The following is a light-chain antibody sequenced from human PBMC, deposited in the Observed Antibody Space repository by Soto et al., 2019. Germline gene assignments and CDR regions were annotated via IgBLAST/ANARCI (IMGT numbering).Light chain of an antibody. Sequence: IVLTDSPATLSLSRWEIATLSCRASQSVSSYLAWYQQKPGQAPRLLIYDASNRATGIPARFSGSGSGTDFTLTISSLEPEDFAVYHCQQRSNWPPWTFGQVTKVDIK. CDR2: DAS. V-gene: IGKV3-11*01. CDR1: QSVSSY. CDR3: QQRSNWPPWT. J-gene: IGKJ1*01.